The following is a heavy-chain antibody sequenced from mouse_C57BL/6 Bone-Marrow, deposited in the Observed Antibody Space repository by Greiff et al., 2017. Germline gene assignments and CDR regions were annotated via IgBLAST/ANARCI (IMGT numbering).Heavy chain of an antibody. CDR1: GYTFTSYG. V-gene: IGHV1-81*01. CDR3: ARWAY. CDR2: IYPRSGNT. J-gene: IGHJ3*01. Sequence: VHLVESGAELARPGASVKLSCKASGYTFTSYGISWVKQRTGQGLEWIGEIYPRSGNTYYNEKFKGKATLTADKSSSTAYMELRSLTSEDSAVYFCARWAYWGQGTLVTVSA.